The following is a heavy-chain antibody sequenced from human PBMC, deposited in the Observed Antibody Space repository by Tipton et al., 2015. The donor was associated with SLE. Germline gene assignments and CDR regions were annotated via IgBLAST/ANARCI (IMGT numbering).Heavy chain of an antibody. CDR3: AKVDRTNMVTSFDY. V-gene: IGHV3-48*01. D-gene: IGHD5-18*01. CDR1: GFTFSNYA. Sequence: SLRLSCAASGFTFSNYAMHWVRQAPGKGLEWVSYISGSSNTIYYADSVKGRFIISRDNAKNSLYLQLNSLRAEDTAVYYCAKVDRTNMVTSFDYWGQGTLVTVSS. CDR2: ISGSSNTI. J-gene: IGHJ4*02.